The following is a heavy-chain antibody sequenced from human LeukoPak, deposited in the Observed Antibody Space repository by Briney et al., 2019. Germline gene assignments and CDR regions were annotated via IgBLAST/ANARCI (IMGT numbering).Heavy chain of an antibody. V-gene: IGHV1-8*01. Sequence: ASVKVSCKASGYTFTSYDINWVRQATGQGLEWMGWMNPNSGNTGYAQKFQGRVTMTRNTSISTAYMELSSLRSEDTAVYYCATSRFLDGGSYHDYWGQGTLVTASS. J-gene: IGHJ4*02. CDR2: MNPNSGNT. CDR1: GYTFTSYD. CDR3: ATSRFLDGGSYHDY. D-gene: IGHD1-26*01.